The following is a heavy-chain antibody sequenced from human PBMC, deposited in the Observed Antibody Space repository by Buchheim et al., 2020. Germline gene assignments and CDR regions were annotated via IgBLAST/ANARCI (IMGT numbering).Heavy chain of an antibody. D-gene: IGHD1-26*01. CDR1: GYSFNSYE. CDR3: ARRTSVVSATFDL. J-gene: IGHJ5*02. CDR2: LNPENGET. Sequence: QVQLVQSGAEVKKSGASVKVSCKAFGYSFNSYEIIWVRQANGQGLEWMASLNPENGETAYAQKFLGRVTMTRDASTTTAFMELSSLTFQDAAVYYCARRTSVVSATFDLWGQGTL. V-gene: IGHV1-8*01.